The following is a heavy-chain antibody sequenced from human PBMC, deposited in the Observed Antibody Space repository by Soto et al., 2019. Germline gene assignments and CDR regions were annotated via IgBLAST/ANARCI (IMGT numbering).Heavy chain of an antibody. D-gene: IGHD1-26*01. CDR2: MYHSGTT. V-gene: IGHV4-4*02. CDR1: GDSISSNKW. CDR3: TSWVGGVGRHDY. Sequence: QVHLQESGPGQVKPSGTLSLTCAVSGDSISSNKWWSWVRQSPERGLEWIGEMYHSGTTNYNPSLKRRVTISVDTSNNQFSLKLISVTAADTAVYYYTSWVGGVGRHDYWGQGTLVTVSS. J-gene: IGHJ4*02.